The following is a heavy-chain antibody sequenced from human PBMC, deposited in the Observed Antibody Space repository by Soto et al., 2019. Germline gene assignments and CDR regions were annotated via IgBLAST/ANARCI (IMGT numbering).Heavy chain of an antibody. CDR1: GYTFTSYA. Sequence: ASVKVSCKASGYTFTSYAMHWVRQAPGQRLEWMGWISAGNGNTKYSQKFQGRVTITRDTSASTAYMELSSLRSEDTAVYYCARSGRYCSGGSCYYYGMDVWGQGTTVTVSS. J-gene: IGHJ6*02. D-gene: IGHD2-15*01. CDR3: ARSGRYCSGGSCYYYGMDV. CDR2: ISAGNGNT. V-gene: IGHV1-3*01.